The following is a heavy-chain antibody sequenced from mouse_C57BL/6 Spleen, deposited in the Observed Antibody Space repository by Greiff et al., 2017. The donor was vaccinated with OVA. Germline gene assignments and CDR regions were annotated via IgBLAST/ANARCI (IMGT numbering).Heavy chain of an antibody. CDR1: GFSLTSYG. D-gene: IGHD1-1*01. CDR3: AKSDYGSSYVGAMDY. V-gene: IGHV2-5*01. Sequence: VQLQQSGPGLVQPSQSLSITCTVSGFSLTSYGVHWVRQSPGKGLEWLGVIWRGGSTDYNAAFMSRLSITKDNSKSQVFFKMNSLQADDTAIYYCAKSDYGSSYVGAMDYWGQGTSVTVSS. J-gene: IGHJ4*01. CDR2: IWRGGST.